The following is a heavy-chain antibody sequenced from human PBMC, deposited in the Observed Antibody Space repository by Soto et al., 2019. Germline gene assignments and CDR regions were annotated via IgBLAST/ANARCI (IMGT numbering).Heavy chain of an antibody. CDR2: IIPIFGTA. J-gene: IGHJ2*01. D-gene: IGHD4-17*01. CDR3: ASFPRKTTVTTPYWYFDL. Sequence: GASVKVSCKASGGTFSSYAISWVRQAPGQGLEWMGGIIPIFGTANYAQKFQGRVTITADESTSTAYMELSSLRSEDTAVYYCASFPRKTTVTTPYWYFDLWGRGTLVTVSS. CDR1: GGTFSSYA. V-gene: IGHV1-69*13.